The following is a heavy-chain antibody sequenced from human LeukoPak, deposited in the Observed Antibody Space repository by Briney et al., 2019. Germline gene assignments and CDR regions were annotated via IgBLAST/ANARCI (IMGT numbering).Heavy chain of an antibody. CDR3: ARETNDDFWSGYSACDI. V-gene: IGHV1-2*04. Sequence: VASVKVSCKPSGFSFTDYYIHWVRQAPGQGLDWMGWMNPKSGGTKYAQKFQDWVTMTRDLSVNTAYLELSGPKSDDTAVYYCARETNDDFWSGYSACDIWGQGTVVIVSP. CDR1: GFSFTDYY. CDR2: MNPKSGGT. J-gene: IGHJ3*02. D-gene: IGHD3-3*01.